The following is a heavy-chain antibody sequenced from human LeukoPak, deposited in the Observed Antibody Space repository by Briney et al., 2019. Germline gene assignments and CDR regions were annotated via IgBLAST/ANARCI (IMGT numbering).Heavy chain of an antibody. CDR3: ASHYDILTGYIDY. D-gene: IGHD3-9*01. Sequence: SETLSLTCAVYGGSFSGYYWSWIRQPPGKGLEWIGEINHSGSTNYNPSLKSRVTISVDTSKNQFSLKLSSVTAADTAVYYCASHYDILTGYIDYWGQGTLVTVSS. V-gene: IGHV4-34*01. CDR2: INHSGST. CDR1: GGSFSGYY. J-gene: IGHJ4*02.